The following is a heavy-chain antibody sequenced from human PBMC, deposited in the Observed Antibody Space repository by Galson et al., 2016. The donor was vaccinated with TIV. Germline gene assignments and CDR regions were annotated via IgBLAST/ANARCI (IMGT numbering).Heavy chain of an antibody. J-gene: IGHJ4*02. V-gene: IGHV3-15*01. Sequence: SLRLSCAVSGLTFRNAWMNWVRQAPGKGLEWVGRIRNWADGGTTDYAAPVKDRVSISRDDSRNTVYLEMDYLKTEDTAVYYCTTWGRLVGDYDAYWGQGTLVTVSS. D-gene: IGHD2-21*01. CDR3: TTWGRLVGDYDAY. CDR1: GLTFRNAW. CDR2: IRNWADGGTT.